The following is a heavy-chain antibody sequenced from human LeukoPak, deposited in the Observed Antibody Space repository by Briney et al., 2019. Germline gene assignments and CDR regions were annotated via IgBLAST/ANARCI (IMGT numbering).Heavy chain of an antibody. CDR1: GYSISSDYY. Sequence: SETLSLTCTVSGYSISSDYYWGWIRQPPGKGLEWIGSIYYSGSTYYNPSLKSRVTISVDTSKNQFSLKLSSVTAADTAVYYCARVGVFGIVVVPAAIAFDIWGQGTMVTVSS. V-gene: IGHV4-38-2*02. CDR3: ARVGVFGIVVVPAAIAFDI. D-gene: IGHD2-2*01. CDR2: IYYSGST. J-gene: IGHJ3*02.